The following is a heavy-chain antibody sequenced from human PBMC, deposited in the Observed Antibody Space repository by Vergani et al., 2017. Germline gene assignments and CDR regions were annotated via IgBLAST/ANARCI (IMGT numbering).Heavy chain of an antibody. CDR1: GGTFSSYA. J-gene: IGHJ6*03. V-gene: IGHV1-69*04. CDR2: IIPILGTA. CDR3: ARIGGSTYYDLWSGSGYYYYMDV. Sequence: QVQLVQSGAEVKKPGSSVKVSCKASGGTFSSYAISWVRQAPGQGLEWMGRIIPILGTANYAQKFQGRVTITADTSTSTAYMVLSSLRSEDTAVYYCARIGGSTYYDLWSGSGYYYYMDVWGKGTTVTVSS. D-gene: IGHD3-3*01.